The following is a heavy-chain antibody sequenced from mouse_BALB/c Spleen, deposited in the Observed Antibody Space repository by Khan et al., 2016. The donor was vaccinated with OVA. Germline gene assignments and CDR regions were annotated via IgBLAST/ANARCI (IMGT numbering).Heavy chain of an antibody. D-gene: IGHD2-4*01. CDR3: ARNYDYDEGLAY. CDR2: IWSGGST. V-gene: IGHV2-2*02. Sequence: QVQPKELGPRLVQSSQSLSITCTASGFSLTTYGVHWVRQSPGKGLEWPGVIWSGGSTDYNAAFISRLSISKDNSKSQVFFKMNRLQANGRAIYYCARNYDYDEGLAYWGQGTLVTVSA. J-gene: IGHJ3*01. CDR1: GFSLTTYG.